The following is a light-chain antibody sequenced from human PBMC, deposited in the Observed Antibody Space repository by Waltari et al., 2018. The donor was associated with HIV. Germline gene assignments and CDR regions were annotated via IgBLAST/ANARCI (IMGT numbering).Light chain of an antibody. CDR1: SSDGGGYKL. V-gene: IGLV2-14*01. CDR3: SSYTSRSSPYV. CDR2: GVS. Sequence: QSDLTQTASVSVSRGQSITISCTGTSSDGGGYKLVSSYPQHAGKAPKLTIYGVSHRPSVVAHSFSGSKSGNTASLTISGLQAEDEVDYYCSSYTSRSSPYVFGTGTKVTVL. J-gene: IGLJ1*01.